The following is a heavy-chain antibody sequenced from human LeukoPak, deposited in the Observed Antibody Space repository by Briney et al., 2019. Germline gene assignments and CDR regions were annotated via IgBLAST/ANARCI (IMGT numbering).Heavy chain of an antibody. CDR1: GFTFSSYE. CDR3: ARSTPNASYRLY. D-gene: IGHD1-1*01. J-gene: IGHJ4*02. V-gene: IGHV3-48*03. Sequence: PGGSLRLSXAASGFTFSSYEMNWVRQAPGKGLEWVSYRFTISRDNAKNSLYLQMNSLRAEDTAVYYCARSTPNASYRLYWGPGTLVTVSS.